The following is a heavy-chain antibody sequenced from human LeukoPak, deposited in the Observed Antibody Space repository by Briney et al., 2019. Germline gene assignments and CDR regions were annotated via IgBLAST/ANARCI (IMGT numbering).Heavy chain of an antibody. D-gene: IGHD6-19*01. V-gene: IGHV3-21*01. CDR1: GFIFRTYG. Sequence: GGSLRLSCAASGFIFRTYGMHWVRQAPGKGLEWVSSISSSSSYIYYADSVKGRFTISRDNAKNSLYLQMNSLRAEDTAVYYCARRSSGWPNTDYWGQGTLVTVSS. J-gene: IGHJ4*02. CDR2: ISSSSSYI. CDR3: ARRSSGWPNTDY.